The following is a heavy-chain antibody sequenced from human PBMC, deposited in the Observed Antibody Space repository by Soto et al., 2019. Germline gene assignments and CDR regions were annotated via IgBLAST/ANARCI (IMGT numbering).Heavy chain of an antibody. Sequence: GGSLRLSCVASGFRFSSYAMSWVRQAPGEGLEWVSVISGRDGSTYYADFVKGRFTISRDDSRNTLYLQMHSLRAEDTAVYYCARDRERDAWYEDYWGQGTLVTVSS. J-gene: IGHJ4*02. V-gene: IGHV3-23*01. CDR3: ARDRERDAWYEDY. D-gene: IGHD6-13*01. CDR1: GFRFSSYA. CDR2: ISGRDGST.